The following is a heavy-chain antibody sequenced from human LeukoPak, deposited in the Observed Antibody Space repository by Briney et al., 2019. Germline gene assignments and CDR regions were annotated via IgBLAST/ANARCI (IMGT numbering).Heavy chain of an antibody. CDR1: GGTFSSYA. Sequence: GASVKVSCTASGGTFSSYAISWVRQAPGQGLEWMGGIIPIFGTANYAQKFQGRVTITADESTSTAYMELSSLRSEDTAVYYCARDSLDEGYSYGLGAFDIWGQGTMVTVSS. V-gene: IGHV1-69*13. CDR2: IIPIFGTA. CDR3: ARDSLDEGYSYGLGAFDI. J-gene: IGHJ3*02. D-gene: IGHD5-18*01.